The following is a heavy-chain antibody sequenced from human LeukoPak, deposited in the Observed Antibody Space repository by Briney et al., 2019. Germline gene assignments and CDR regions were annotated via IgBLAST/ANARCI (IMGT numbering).Heavy chain of an antibody. V-gene: IGHV3-23*01. CDR2: ISGSGVST. Sequence: GGSLRLSCAASEFTFSSYAMGWDRQAPGKGLEWVSAISGSGVSTYYADSVKGRFTISRDNSKNTLYLQMNSLRAEDTAVYYCARTDSGFRYFDYWGQGTLVTVSS. D-gene: IGHD6-19*01. J-gene: IGHJ4*02. CDR1: EFTFSSYA. CDR3: ARTDSGFRYFDY.